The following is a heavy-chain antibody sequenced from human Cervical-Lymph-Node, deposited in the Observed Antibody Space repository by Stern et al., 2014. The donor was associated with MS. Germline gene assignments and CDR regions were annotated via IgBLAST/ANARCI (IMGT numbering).Heavy chain of an antibody. CDR2: ISYEGNHN. J-gene: IGHJ4*02. Sequence: VQLVESGGAVVQPGRSLRLSCAASGFTFSSYGMHWVRQAQGQGLEWVTVISYEGNHNCYAASVKVRFTISRDNSKNTLHRQMNSVTPDDTAIYYCARDYEDTSMLFDHWGQGTLVTGSS. CDR3: ARDYEDTSMLFDH. V-gene: IGHV3-30*03. CDR1: GFTFSSYG. D-gene: IGHD2-8*01.